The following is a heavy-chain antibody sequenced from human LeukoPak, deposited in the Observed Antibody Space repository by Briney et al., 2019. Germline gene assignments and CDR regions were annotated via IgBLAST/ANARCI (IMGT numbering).Heavy chain of an antibody. V-gene: IGHV1-2*06. J-gene: IGHJ4*02. D-gene: IGHD1-26*01. CDR2: INPNSGGT. CDR1: GYTFTGYY. CDR3: AIQHPTVGATGNY. Sequence: ASVKVSCKXSGYTFTGYYMHWVRQAPGQGLEWMGRINPNSGGTNYAQKFQGRVTMTRDTSISTAYMELSRLRSDDTAVYYCAIQHPTVGATGNYWGQGTLVTVSS.